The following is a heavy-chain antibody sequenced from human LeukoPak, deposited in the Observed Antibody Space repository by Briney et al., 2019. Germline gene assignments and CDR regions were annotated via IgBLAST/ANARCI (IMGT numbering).Heavy chain of an antibody. CDR3: ARPNYYGSGIGGDAFDI. CDR2: ISGSGGST. V-gene: IGHV3-23*01. J-gene: IGHJ3*02. CDR1: GFTFSSYA. D-gene: IGHD3-10*01. Sequence: GGSLRLSCAASGFTFSSYAMSWVRQAPGKGLEWVSTISGSGGSTYYADSVKGRFTISRDNAKNSLYLQMNSLRAEDTAVYYCARPNYYGSGIGGDAFDIWGQGTMVIVSS.